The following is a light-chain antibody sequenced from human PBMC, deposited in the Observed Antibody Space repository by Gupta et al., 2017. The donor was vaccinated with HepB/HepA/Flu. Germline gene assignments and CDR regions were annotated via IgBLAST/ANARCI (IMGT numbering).Light chain of an antibody. J-gene: IGKJ2*01. CDR3: QQFGGSPLYT. CDR1: QGVSSSY. CDR2: GTS. V-gene: IGKV3-20*01. Sequence: EMVLTQSPGTLSLSPGERATLSCRASQGVSSSYLAWYQQKSGQPPRLIIYGTSNRPTGIPDRFSGSGSGTDFTLTISRLEPEDFAVYYCQQFGGSPLYTFGQGTKLEI.